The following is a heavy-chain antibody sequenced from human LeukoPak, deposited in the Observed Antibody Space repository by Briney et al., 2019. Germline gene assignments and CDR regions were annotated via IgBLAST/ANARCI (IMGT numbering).Heavy chain of an antibody. J-gene: IGHJ3*02. D-gene: IGHD3-3*01. V-gene: IGHV3-30*02. CDR2: IRYDGSNK. CDR1: GFTFSSYW. Sequence: GGSLRLSCAASGFTFSSYWMSWVRQAPGKGLEWVAFIRYDGSNKYYADSVKGRFTISRDNSKNTLYLQMNSLRAEDTAVYYCAKGADFWSGYSDAFDIWGQGTMVTVSS. CDR3: AKGADFWSGYSDAFDI.